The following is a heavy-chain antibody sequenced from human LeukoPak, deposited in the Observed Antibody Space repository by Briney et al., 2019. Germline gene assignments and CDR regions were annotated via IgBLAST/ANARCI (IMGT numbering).Heavy chain of an antibody. D-gene: IGHD3-10*02. CDR1: GYTFTSYG. CDR3: AREVLLCLVD. CDR2: MNPNSGNT. Sequence: ASVKVSCKASGYTFTSYGISWVRQAPGQGLEWMGWMNPNSGNTGYAQKFQGRVTMTRNTSISTAYMELSSLRSEDTAVYYCAREVLLCLVDWGQGTLVTVSS. J-gene: IGHJ4*02. V-gene: IGHV1-8*02.